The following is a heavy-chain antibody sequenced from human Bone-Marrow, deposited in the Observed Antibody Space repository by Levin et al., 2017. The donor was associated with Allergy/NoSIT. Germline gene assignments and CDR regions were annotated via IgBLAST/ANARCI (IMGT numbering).Heavy chain of an antibody. CDR1: GFTFSSYA. Sequence: SGGSLRLSCAASGFTFSSYAMTWVRQAPGKGLEWVSAISGSGDSTYYADSVKGRFTISRDNSKNTLFLQMNSLSAEDTALYYCAKSLTFGGVIVRLPDYWGQGTLVTVSS. CDR3: AKSLTFGGVIVRLPDY. D-gene: IGHD3-16*02. V-gene: IGHV3-23*01. CDR2: ISGSGDST. J-gene: IGHJ4*02.